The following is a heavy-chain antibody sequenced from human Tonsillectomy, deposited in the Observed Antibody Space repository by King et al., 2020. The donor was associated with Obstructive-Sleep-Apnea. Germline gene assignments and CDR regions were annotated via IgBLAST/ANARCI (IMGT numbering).Heavy chain of an antibody. V-gene: IGHV3-30*18. Sequence: VQLVESGGGVVQPGRSLRLSCAASGFTFRMYGMDWVRQAPGKGLEWVAIISHDGSNKYYPDSVKGRFTISRDNSENTLYLQMNSLRAEDTAVYYCAKQLEYYYGMDVWGQGTTVTVSS. CDR2: ISHDGSNK. D-gene: IGHD3-3*01. CDR1: GFTFRMYG. J-gene: IGHJ6*02. CDR3: AKQLEYYYGMDV.